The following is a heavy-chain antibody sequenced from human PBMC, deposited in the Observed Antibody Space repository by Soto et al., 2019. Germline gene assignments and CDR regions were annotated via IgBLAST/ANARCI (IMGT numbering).Heavy chain of an antibody. CDR3: ARLDGYDHHFDY. V-gene: IGHV4-59*08. CDR2: IYYSGST. D-gene: IGHD5-12*01. Sequence: QVQLQGSGPGLVKPSETLSLTCTVSGGSISSHYWSWIRQPPGQGLEWIGYIYYSGSTNYNPSLKSRVPISVDTSKSQFSLRLSSVTAADTAVYFWARLDGYDHHFDYWGQGALVTVSS. J-gene: IGHJ4*02. CDR1: GGSISSHY.